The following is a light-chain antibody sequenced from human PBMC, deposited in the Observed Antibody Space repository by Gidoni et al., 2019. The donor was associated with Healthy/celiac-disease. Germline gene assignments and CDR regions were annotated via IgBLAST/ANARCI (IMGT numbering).Light chain of an antibody. CDR1: QDISNY. Sequence: DIQMTQSPSSLSASVGDRVTITCQASQDISNYLNWYQQKPGKAPKLLIDDASNLETGVQSRFSGSGSGTDFTFTISSLQPEDIATYYCQQYDNLPLTFGGGTKVEIK. J-gene: IGKJ4*01. CDR3: QQYDNLPLT. V-gene: IGKV1-33*01. CDR2: DAS.